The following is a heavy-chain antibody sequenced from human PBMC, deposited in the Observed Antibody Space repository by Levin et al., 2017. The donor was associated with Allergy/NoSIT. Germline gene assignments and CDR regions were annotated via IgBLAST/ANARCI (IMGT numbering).Heavy chain of an antibody. D-gene: IGHD4-23*01. V-gene: IGHV5-51*01. CDR3: ARRGKDSYYYYMDV. Sequence: GESLKISCKGSGYRFTSYLIGWVRQMPGKGLEWMGIIYPSDSDTRYSPSFQGLVTISADKSIGTAYLQWSSLKASDTAIYYCARRGKDSYYYYMDVWGKGTTVTVSS. CDR1: GYRFTSYL. J-gene: IGHJ6*03. CDR2: IYPSDSDT.